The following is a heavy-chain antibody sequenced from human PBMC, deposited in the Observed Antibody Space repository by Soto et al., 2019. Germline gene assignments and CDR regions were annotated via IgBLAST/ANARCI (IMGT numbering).Heavy chain of an antibody. V-gene: IGHV3-30*18. CDR2: ISYDGSNK. CDR1: GFTFSSYD. D-gene: IGHD5-12*01. CDR3: AKVWRRRGGYASYFDY. Sequence: GGSLRLSCAASGFTFSSYDMHWVRQAPGKGLEWLAVISYDGSNKYFADSVKGRFTISRDNSKNTLYLQMNSLRAEDTAVYYCAKVWRRRGGYASYFDYCGQGTLVTVSS. J-gene: IGHJ4*02.